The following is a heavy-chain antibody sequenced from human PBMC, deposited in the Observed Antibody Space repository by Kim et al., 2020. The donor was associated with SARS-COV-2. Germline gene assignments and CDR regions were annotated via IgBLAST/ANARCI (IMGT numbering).Heavy chain of an antibody. CDR3: TRLLLGTAADY. J-gene: IGHJ4*02. V-gene: IGHV3-23*01. D-gene: IGHD1-7*01. Sequence: NAVYGGPVEGRFTIPRDNSGDSLYLQMDSLRADDTAVYYCTRLLLGTAADYWGQGTLVTVSS.